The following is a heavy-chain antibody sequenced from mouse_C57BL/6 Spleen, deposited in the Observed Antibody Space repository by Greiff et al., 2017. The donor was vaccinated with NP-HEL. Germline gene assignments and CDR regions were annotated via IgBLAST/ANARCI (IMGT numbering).Heavy chain of an antibody. CDR3: ARAYYYGSSYPAWFAY. D-gene: IGHD1-1*01. J-gene: IGHJ3*01. CDR1: GDSVTDSN. CDR2: INPNYGTT. Sequence: EVQLQQSGPELVKPGASVKISCKASGDSVTDSNRNWVKKRNGKSLEWIGVINPNYGTTSYNQKFKGKATLTVDQSSSTAYMQLNSLTSEDSAVYYCARAYYYGSSYPAWFAYWGQGTLVTVSA. V-gene: IGHV1-39*01.